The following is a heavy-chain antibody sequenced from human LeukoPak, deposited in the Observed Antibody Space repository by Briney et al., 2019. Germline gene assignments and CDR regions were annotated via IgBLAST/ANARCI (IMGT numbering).Heavy chain of an antibody. D-gene: IGHD1-26*01. Sequence: GGSLRLSCAASGFTFSSYSMNWVRQAPGKGLEWVSYISSSSSTIYYAGSVKGRFTISRDNAKNSLYLQMNSLRAEDPAVYYCARSRWELPNWFDRWGQGTVVTVSS. CDR2: ISSSSSTI. CDR1: GFTFSSYS. CDR3: ARSRWELPNWFDR. J-gene: IGHJ5*02. V-gene: IGHV3-48*04.